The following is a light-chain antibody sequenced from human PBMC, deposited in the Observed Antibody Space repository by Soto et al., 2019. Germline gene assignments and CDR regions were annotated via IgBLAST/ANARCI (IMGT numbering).Light chain of an antibody. V-gene: IGKV1-5*03. CDR2: KAS. CDR3: QQYSSYVSIM. CDR1: QSISTW. Sequence: DIQMTQSPSTLSASVGDRVTITCRASQSISTWLAWYQQKPGKAPKLLIYKASSLESGVPSRFSGSGSGTEFTLTISSLQPDDFATYYCQQYSSYVSIMFGQGTRLEIK. J-gene: IGKJ5*01.